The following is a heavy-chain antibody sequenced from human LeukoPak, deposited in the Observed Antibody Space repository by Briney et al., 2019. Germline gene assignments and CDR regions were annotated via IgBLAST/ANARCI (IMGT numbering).Heavy chain of an antibody. J-gene: IGHJ4*02. D-gene: IGHD3-10*01. CDR3: AGGSDLGF. V-gene: IGHV3-11*04. Sequence: GGSLRLSCAASEFSVSSNYMSWIRQAPGKGLEGVSYISSSGDTIYYADSVKGRFTVSRDNAKNSLYLQMDSLRAEDTAVYYCAGGSDLGFWGQGTLVTVSS. CDR2: ISSSGDTI. CDR1: EFSVSSNY.